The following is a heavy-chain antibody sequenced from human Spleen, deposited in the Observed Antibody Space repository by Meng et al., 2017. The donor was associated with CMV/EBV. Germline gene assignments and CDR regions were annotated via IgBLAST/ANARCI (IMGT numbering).Heavy chain of an antibody. CDR1: GFTFSNYG. J-gene: IGHJ3*02. CDR3: ARVGYCSGGSCYSEGAFHI. CDR2: IRYDASNK. D-gene: IGHD2-15*01. V-gene: IGHV3-30*02. Sequence: GGSLRLSCAASGFTFSNYGMHWVRQAPGKGLEWVGFIRYDASNKYYVDSVKGRFTISRDNSKNTLYLQMNSLRAEDTAVYYCARVGYCSGGSCYSEGAFHIWGQGTMVTVSS.